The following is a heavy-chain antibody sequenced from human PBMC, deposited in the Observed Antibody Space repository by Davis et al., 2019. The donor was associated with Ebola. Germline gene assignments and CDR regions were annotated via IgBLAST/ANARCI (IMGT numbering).Heavy chain of an antibody. CDR1: GGSISSNNW. CDR3: ARAMVTMVSFAFDI. CDR2: IYHSGTT. D-gene: IGHD3-10*01. Sequence: SETLSLTCGVSGGSISSNNWWSWVRQPPGKGLEWIGEIYHSGTTNYNPYLKSRVTISVDKSKNQFSLKLSSVTAADTAVYYCARAMVTMVSFAFDIWGQGTVVTVSS. J-gene: IGHJ3*02. V-gene: IGHV4-4*02.